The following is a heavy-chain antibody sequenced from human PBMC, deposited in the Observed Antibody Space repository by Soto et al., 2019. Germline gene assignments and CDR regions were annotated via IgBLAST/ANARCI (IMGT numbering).Heavy chain of an antibody. V-gene: IGHV3-74*01. Sequence: EVQLVESGGGLVQPGGSLRLSCAASGFTFSSNWMHWVRQAPGKGLVWVSRINNDGSSTNYGDSVKGRCTISRDNAKNTLYLQMNSLRAEDTAVYYCARGGCTSTSCLDYWGQGTLVTVSS. D-gene: IGHD2-2*01. CDR3: ARGGCTSTSCLDY. CDR2: INNDGSST. CDR1: GFTFSSNW. J-gene: IGHJ4*02.